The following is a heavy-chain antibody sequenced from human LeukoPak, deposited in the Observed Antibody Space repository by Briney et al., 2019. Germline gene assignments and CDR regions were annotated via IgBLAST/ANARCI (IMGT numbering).Heavy chain of an antibody. CDR1: GGTFISYA. D-gene: IGHD3-22*01. CDR3: ARDYYDNSGDYYGMDV. Sequence: ASVKVSCKASGGTFISYAISWVRQAPGQGLEWMGGIIPIFGTANYAQKFQGRVTITADGSTSTAYMELSSLRSEDTAVYYCARDYYDNSGDYYGMDVWGQGTTVTVSS. J-gene: IGHJ6*02. V-gene: IGHV1-69*13. CDR2: IIPIFGTA.